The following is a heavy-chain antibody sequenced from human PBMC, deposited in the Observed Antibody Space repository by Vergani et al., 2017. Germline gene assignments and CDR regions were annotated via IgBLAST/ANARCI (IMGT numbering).Heavy chain of an antibody. CDR3: ARSKQKGWVFGGLDWFDH. J-gene: IGHJ5*02. Sequence: QVQLQQWGAGLLKPSETLSLTCAVYGWSFSGYYWSWIRQPPGKGLEWIGYIYHSGSTYYNPALKSRVTISVDRPKNQFSLKLSSVTAADTAVYYCARSKQKGWVFGGLDWFDHWGQGTLVTVSS. CDR2: IYHSGST. V-gene: IGHV4-34*01. CDR1: GWSFSGYY. D-gene: IGHD3-16*01.